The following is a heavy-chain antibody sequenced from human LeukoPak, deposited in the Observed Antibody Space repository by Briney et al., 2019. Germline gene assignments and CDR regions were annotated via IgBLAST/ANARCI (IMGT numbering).Heavy chain of an antibody. V-gene: IGHV4-34*01. D-gene: IGHD4-17*01. CDR2: INHSGST. Sequence: PSETLSLTCAVYGGSFSGYYWSWIRQPPGKGLEWIGEINHSGSTNYNPSLKSRVTISVDTSKNQFSLKLSSVTAADTAVYYCARDRDYAFDYWGQGTLVTVSS. CDR3: ARDRDYAFDY. J-gene: IGHJ4*02. CDR1: GGSFSGYY.